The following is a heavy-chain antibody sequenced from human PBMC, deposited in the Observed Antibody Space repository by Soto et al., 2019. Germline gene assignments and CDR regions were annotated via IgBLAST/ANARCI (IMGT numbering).Heavy chain of an antibody. J-gene: IGHJ3*02. CDR2: IGTAGDT. CDR3: ARGPTEYCSGGSCYRDGAFDI. V-gene: IGHV3-13*01. Sequence: EVQLVESGGGLVQPGGSLRLSCAASGFTFSSYDMHWVRQATGKGLECVSAIGTAGDTYYPGSVKGRFTISRENAKNSLYLQMNSLRAGDTAVYYCARGPTEYCSGGSCYRDGAFDIWGQGTMVTVSS. D-gene: IGHD2-15*01. CDR1: GFTFSSYD.